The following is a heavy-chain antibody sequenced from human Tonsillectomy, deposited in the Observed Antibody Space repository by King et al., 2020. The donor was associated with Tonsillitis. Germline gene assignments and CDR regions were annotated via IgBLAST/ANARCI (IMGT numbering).Heavy chain of an antibody. Sequence: VQLVESGGGLVQPGGSLRLSCAASEFTFYRFAMSWVRQAPGKGLEWVSGISGNGGSTSYADSVKGRFAISRDNSKNTLYLQMDGLRAEDTALFYCVKDVWGTNWYYFDSWGQGTLVTVSS. V-gene: IGHV3-23*04. CDR2: ISGNGGST. J-gene: IGHJ4*02. CDR1: EFTFYRFA. D-gene: IGHD1-1*01. CDR3: VKDVWGTNWYYFDS.